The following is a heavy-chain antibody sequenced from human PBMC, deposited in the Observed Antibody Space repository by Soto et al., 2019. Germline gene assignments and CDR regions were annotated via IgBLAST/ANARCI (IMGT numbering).Heavy chain of an antibody. CDR2: IITLFGTS. CDR1: GGTFSSHS. V-gene: IGHV1-69*01. J-gene: IGHJ4*02. Sequence: VQLMQSGAEVKKPGSSVKVSCKASGGTFSSHSINGVRQAPSQGLEWMGGIITLFGTSNYAQNFLGRVTITADQSTSTAHMELNSLTSDDTAVYSCAIQVGYGDFSAALLDRGQGTLVTASS. CDR3: AIQVGYGDFSAALLD. D-gene: IGHD2-21*02.